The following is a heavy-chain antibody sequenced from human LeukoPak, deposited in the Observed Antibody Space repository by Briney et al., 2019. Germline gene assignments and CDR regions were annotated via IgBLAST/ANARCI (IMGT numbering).Heavy chain of an antibody. D-gene: IGHD3/OR15-3a*01. CDR1: GFTFGDYA. Sequence: GGSLRLSCAVSGFTFGDYAMHWVRQVPGKGLEWVSLISANGGGTYYPDSVKGRFTISRDNSKNSLYLQMNSLRTEDTALYYCAKDRGCGTGNCRVNWFDPWGQGTLVTVSS. V-gene: IGHV3-43*02. CDR3: AKDRGCGTGNCRVNWFDP. CDR2: ISANGGGT. J-gene: IGHJ5*02.